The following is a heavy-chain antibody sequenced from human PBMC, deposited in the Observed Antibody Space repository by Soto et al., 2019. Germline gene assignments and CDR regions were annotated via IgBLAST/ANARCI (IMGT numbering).Heavy chain of an antibody. CDR3: ARAVGPFDY. Sequence: QVQLVESGGGVVQPGRSLRLSCAASGFTFSTYGMHWVRKAPGMGLEWVAVIWYDGSHKDYVDSVKGRFTISRDNSKNILYLQMNSLRVEDTAVYYCARAVGPFDYWGQGTLVTVSS. CDR2: IWYDGSHK. CDR1: GFTFSTYG. D-gene: IGHD1-26*01. J-gene: IGHJ4*02. V-gene: IGHV3-33*01.